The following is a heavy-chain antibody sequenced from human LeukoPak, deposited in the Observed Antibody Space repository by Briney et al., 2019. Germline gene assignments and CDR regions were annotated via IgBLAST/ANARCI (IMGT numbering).Heavy chain of an antibody. V-gene: IGHV4-39*01. CDR3: ARHVVVVAATPRWLDP. CDR2: IYYSGST. CDR1: GGSISSSSYY. Sequence: SESLSLTCTVSGGSISSSSYYWGWIRQPPGKGLEGIGSIYYSGSTYYNPSLKSRVTISVDTSKNQFSLKLSSVTAADTAVYYCARHVVVVAATPRWLDPWGQGTLVTVSS. J-gene: IGHJ5*02. D-gene: IGHD2-15*01.